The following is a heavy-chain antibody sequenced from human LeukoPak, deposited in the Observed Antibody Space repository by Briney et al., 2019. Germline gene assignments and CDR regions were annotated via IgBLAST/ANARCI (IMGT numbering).Heavy chain of an antibody. CDR1: GGSISSYY. CDR2: IYTSGST. J-gene: IGHJ4*02. Sequence: SETLSLTCTVSGGSISSYYWSWIRQPAGKGLEWIGRIYTSGSTNYNPSLKSRVTMSVDTSKNQFSLRLSSVTAADTAVYYCVRVDNGGNYFDYWGQGTLVTVSS. CDR3: VRVDNGGNYFDY. D-gene: IGHD4-23*01. V-gene: IGHV4-4*07.